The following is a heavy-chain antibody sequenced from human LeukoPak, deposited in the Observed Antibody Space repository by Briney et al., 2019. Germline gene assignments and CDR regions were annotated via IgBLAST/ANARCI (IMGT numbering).Heavy chain of an antibody. Sequence: GGSLRLSCAASGFTFSNYYMSWVRQAPGKGLEWVANIKQDGSEKYYVDSVRGRCTISRDNAKNSLYLQMNSLRAEDTAVYYCARTGDFWSGYYDLDYWGQGTLVTVSS. V-gene: IGHV3-7*01. D-gene: IGHD3-3*01. J-gene: IGHJ4*02. CDR2: IKQDGSEK. CDR1: GFTFSNYY. CDR3: ARTGDFWSGYYDLDY.